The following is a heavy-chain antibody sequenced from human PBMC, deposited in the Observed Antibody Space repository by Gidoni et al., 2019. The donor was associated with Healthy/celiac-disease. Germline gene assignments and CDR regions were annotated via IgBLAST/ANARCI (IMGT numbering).Heavy chain of an antibody. Sequence: QVQLVQSGAEVKKPGSSVKVSCKASGRTFSSYTLSWVRTAPGQRLEWMGRIIPIFGRANYAQKFQGRVTITADKATSTAYMELSSLSSEDTAVYYCASQFGIAAAGTYYYYGMDVWGQGTTVTVSS. CDR1: GRTFSSYT. V-gene: IGHV1-69*02. J-gene: IGHJ6*02. CDR3: ASQFGIAAAGTYYYYGMDV. D-gene: IGHD6-13*01. CDR2: IIPIFGRA.